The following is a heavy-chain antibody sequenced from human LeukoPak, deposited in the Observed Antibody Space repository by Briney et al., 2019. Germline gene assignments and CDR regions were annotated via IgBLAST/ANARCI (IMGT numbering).Heavy chain of an antibody. J-gene: IGHJ4*02. CDR3: ARDRNYVPDY. D-gene: IGHD3-10*02. CDR2: IYSDGSGT. CDR1: GFTFSTYW. V-gene: IGHV3-74*01. Sequence: GGSLRLSCAASGFTFSTYWMHWVRQAPGKGLVWVSRIYSDGSGTIYADSVKGRFTISRDDAKNTLYLQMNSLRAEDTAVYYCARDRNYVPDYWGQGTLVTVSS.